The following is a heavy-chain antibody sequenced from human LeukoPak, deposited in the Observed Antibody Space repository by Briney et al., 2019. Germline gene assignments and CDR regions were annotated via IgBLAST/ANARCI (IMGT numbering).Heavy chain of an antibody. V-gene: IGHV1-69*13. D-gene: IGHD5-24*01. CDR1: GGTFSSYA. Sequence: SVKVSCMASGGTFSSYAIRWVRQAPGKGLEWMGGIIHILGTAKYAHKFQGRFTITADESTSTAYVELSSLRSEDTAVYYGARDRHGYRRFDYWGEGTLVTVSS. J-gene: IGHJ4*02. CDR2: IIHILGTA. CDR3: ARDRHGYRRFDY.